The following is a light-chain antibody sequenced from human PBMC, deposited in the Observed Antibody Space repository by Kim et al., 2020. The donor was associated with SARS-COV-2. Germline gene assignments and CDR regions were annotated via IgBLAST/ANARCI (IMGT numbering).Light chain of an antibody. CDR1: SLRIYY. Sequence: SSELTQDPAVSVALGQTVRITCQGDSLRIYYASWYQQKPGQAPILLIYDKNNRPSGIPDRFSGSTSGNTASLTITAAQAEDEADYYCGSRDSYGDHRGVFGGGTKLTVL. V-gene: IGLV3-19*01. CDR2: DKN. J-gene: IGLJ3*02. CDR3: GSRDSYGDHRGV.